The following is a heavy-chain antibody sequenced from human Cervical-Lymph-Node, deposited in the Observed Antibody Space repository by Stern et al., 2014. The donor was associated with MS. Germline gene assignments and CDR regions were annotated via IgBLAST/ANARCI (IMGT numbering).Heavy chain of an antibody. Sequence: QLQLQESGPGLVKPSETLSLTCTVSGGSISSYYWSWIRQPPGKGLEWIGNIYYSGSTNYNPSLKSRVTISVDTSKNQFSLKLSSVTAADTAVYYCARDKNYYDSSGYFEDWFDPWGQGTLVTVSS. CDR1: GGSISSYY. D-gene: IGHD3-22*01. J-gene: IGHJ5*02. CDR2: IYYSGST. CDR3: ARDKNYYDSSGYFEDWFDP. V-gene: IGHV4-59*01.